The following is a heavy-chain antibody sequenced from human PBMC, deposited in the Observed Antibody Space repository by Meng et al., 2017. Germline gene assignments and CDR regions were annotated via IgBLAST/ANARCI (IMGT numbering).Heavy chain of an antibody. Sequence: QGRLQGSGPGLVKPSGTLSLTCADSGGSISSSNWWSWVRQPPGKGLEWIGEIYHSGSTNYNPSLKSRVTISVDKSKNQFSLKLSSVTAADTAVYYCARVVAATTLFLDYWGQGTLVTVSS. J-gene: IGHJ4*02. D-gene: IGHD2-15*01. V-gene: IGHV4-4*02. CDR2: IYHSGST. CDR3: ARVVAATTLFLDY. CDR1: GGSISSSNW.